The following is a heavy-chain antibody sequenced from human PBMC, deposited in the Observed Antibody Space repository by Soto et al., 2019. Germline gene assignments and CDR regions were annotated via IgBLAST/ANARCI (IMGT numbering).Heavy chain of an antibody. Sequence: SSETLSLTCTVSGGSVSSGSYQWTWIRQPPGKGLEWIGYIHVSGSTNDNPSLKGRVTMSIDTSKNQFSLKLSSVTAEDTAVYYCARDGHGMDIWGQGTKVTVSS. CDR3: ARDGHGMDI. CDR1: GGSVSSGSYQ. CDR2: IHVSGST. J-gene: IGHJ6*02. V-gene: IGHV4-61*01.